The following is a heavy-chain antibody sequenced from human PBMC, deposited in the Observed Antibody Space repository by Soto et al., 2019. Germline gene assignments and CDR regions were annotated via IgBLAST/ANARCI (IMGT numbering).Heavy chain of an antibody. CDR1: GGSIPSSSYY. CDR3: MLGSGWKDFDY. V-gene: IGHV4-39*01. J-gene: IGHJ4*02. D-gene: IGHD3-22*01. Sequence: SETLSLTCTVAGGSIPSSSYYWGWIRQPPGKGLEWIGNIYYSGSTYYNPSLKSRVTISIDTSKNQFSLKLSSVTAADTAVYYCMLGSGWKDFDYWGQGTLVTVSS. CDR2: IYYSGST.